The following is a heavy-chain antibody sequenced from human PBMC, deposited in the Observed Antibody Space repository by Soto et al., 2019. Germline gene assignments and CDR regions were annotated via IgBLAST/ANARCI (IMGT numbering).Heavy chain of an antibody. CDR1: GFTFSSYS. D-gene: IGHD5-18*01. J-gene: IGHJ6*02. V-gene: IGHV3-21*01. CDR2: ISSSSSYI. CDR3: ARAIQLWLHGPRADYYGMDV. Sequence: GGSLRLSXAASGFTFSSYSMNWVRQAPGKGLEWVSSISSSSSYIYYADSVKGRFTISRDNAKNSLYLQMNSLRAEDTAVYYCARAIQLWLHGPRADYYGMDVWGQGTTVTVSS.